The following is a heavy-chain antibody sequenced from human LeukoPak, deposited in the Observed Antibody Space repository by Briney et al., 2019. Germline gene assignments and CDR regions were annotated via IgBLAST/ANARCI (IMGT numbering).Heavy chain of an antibody. Sequence: SGGSLRLSCAASGFTFSSYGMHWVRQAPGKGLEWVAVIWYDGSNKYYADSVKGRFTISRDNSKNTLYLQMNSLRAEDTAVYYWARGVGPYRSWFDPWGQGTLVTVSS. CDR1: GFTFSSYG. CDR2: IWYDGSNK. J-gene: IGHJ5*02. CDR3: ARGVGPYRSWFDP. V-gene: IGHV3-33*01. D-gene: IGHD4-11*01.